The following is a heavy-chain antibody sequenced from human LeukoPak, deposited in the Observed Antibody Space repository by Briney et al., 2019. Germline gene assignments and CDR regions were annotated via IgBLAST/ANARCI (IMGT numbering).Heavy chain of an antibody. D-gene: IGHD4-23*01. CDR3: ARGLYGGNLGVFYYYMDV. CDR1: GFTFSSYS. J-gene: IGHJ6*03. CDR2: ISSSSSYI. V-gene: IGHV3-21*01. Sequence: GGSLRLSCAASGFTFSSYSMNWVRQAPGKGLEWVSSISSSSSYIYYADSVKGRFTISRDNAKNSLYLQMNSLRAEDTAVYYCARGLYGGNLGVFYYYMDVWGKGTTVTVSS.